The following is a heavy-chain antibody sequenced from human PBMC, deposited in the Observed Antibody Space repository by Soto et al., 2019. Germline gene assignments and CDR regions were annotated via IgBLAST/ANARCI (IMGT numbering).Heavy chain of an antibody. J-gene: IGHJ4*02. V-gene: IGHV2-5*02. CDR1: GFSFTTDGLG. D-gene: IGHD2-8*02. CDR3: ARLYWTASGTRWYFDF. Sequence: QITLKESGPTLVKPTQTLTLTCTFSGFSFTTDGLGVGWIRQPPGKALECLALIYWDDDKRYSPSLKSRLTIAKDASRSHVVVTLTNMDPADTATYSCARLYWTASGTRWYFDFWCQGTLVSVSS. CDR2: IYWDDDK.